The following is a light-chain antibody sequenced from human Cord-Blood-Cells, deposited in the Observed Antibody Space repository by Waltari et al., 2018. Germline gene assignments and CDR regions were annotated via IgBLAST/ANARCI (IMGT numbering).Light chain of an antibody. V-gene: IGLV2-11*01. CDR1: SSDVGCYNF. J-gene: IGLJ3*02. Sequence: QSALTQPRSVYWSPGQLVTISCTGTSSDVGCYNFFLWYQQHPGKAPKLMIYDVSKRPSGVPDRFSGSKSGNTASLTISGLQAEDEADYYCCSYAGSYTWVFGGGTKLTVL. CDR2: DVS. CDR3: CSYAGSYTWV.